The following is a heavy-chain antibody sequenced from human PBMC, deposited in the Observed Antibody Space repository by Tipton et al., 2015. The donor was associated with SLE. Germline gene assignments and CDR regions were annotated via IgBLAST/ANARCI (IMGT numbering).Heavy chain of an antibody. CDR1: NASINSVGYY. CDR2: IYYNGNT. V-gene: IGHV4-31*03. D-gene: IGHD3-10*01. Sequence: TLSLTCTVSNASINSVGYYWTWIRQHPGKALEWIGYIYYNGNTYYNPSLKSRATISADTSNNEFSLRLTSVTAADTAIYYCASPGGGSGSFDAFDVWGKGTMVTVSS. J-gene: IGHJ3*01. CDR3: ASPGGGSGSFDAFDV.